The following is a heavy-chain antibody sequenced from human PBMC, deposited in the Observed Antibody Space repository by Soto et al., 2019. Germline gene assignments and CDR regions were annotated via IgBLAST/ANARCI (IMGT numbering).Heavy chain of an antibody. Sequence: SETLSLTCTVSGGSISSGGYYWSWIRQHPGKGLEWIGYIYYSGSTYYNPSLKSRVTISVDTSENQFSLKLSSVTAADTAVYYCARVRPAIAPELGAFDIWGQGTMVTVSS. D-gene: IGHD7-27*01. V-gene: IGHV4-31*03. CDR1: GGSISSGGYY. J-gene: IGHJ3*02. CDR3: ARVRPAIAPELGAFDI. CDR2: IYYSGST.